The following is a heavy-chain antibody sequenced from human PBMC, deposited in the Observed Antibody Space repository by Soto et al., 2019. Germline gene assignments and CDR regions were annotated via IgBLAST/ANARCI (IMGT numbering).Heavy chain of an antibody. CDR2: ISFDGRNA. V-gene: IGHV3-30*18. CDR1: GISLKNFA. D-gene: IGHD5-12*01. J-gene: IGHJ4*02. Sequence: VQMVESGGGVVQPGRSLRLSCAASGISLKNFAMHWVRQAPGEGLEWVAVISFDGRNAYYGDSAKGRFTVSRDESNNTLFLELNSLTTDDTAVYYCAKTRSGYSYSFDYWGQGTLVTVSS. CDR3: AKTRSGYSYSFDY.